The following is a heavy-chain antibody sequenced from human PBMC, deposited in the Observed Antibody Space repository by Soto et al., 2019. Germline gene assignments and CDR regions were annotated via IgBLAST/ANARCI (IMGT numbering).Heavy chain of an antibody. Sequence: ASVKVSCKASGYTFTNYALHWVRQAPGQRLEWMGWINAGNGNTKYSQKFQRRATITRDTSATTAYMDLSRLRSEDTAVYYCARGVPAVSRVFDYWGQRSLITVSP. V-gene: IGHV1-3*01. D-gene: IGHD2-2*01. J-gene: IGHJ4*02. CDR1: GYTFTNYA. CDR3: ARGVPAVSRVFDY. CDR2: INAGNGNT.